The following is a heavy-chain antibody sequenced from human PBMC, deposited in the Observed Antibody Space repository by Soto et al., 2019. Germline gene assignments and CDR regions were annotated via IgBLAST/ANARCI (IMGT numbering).Heavy chain of an antibody. CDR1: GFTFSSYA. J-gene: IGHJ6*02. V-gene: IGHV3-30-3*01. CDR3: ARDEIRFSWAYGMDV. Sequence: QVQLVEYGGGVVQPGRSLRLSCAASGFTFSSYAMHWVRQAPGKGLEWVAVISYDGSNKYYADSVKGRFTISRDNFKNSLYLQMNSLRAEDTAVYYCARDEIRFSWAYGMDVWGQGTTVTVSS. CDR2: ISYDGSNK. D-gene: IGHD3-3*01.